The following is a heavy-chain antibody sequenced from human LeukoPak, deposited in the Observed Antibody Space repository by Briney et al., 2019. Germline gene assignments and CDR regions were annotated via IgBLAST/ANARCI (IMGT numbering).Heavy chain of an antibody. V-gene: IGHV3-23*01. CDR2: ISVSGNT. CDR3: AKAPVTSCRGAFCYPFDY. D-gene: IGHD2-15*01. J-gene: IGHJ4*02. Sequence: PGGSLRLSCAASGFTLSSYAMSWVRQGPGKGLEWVSAISVSGNTYHADSVKSRFTISRDSSKNTLYLQMNSLRAGDAAVYYCAKAPVTSCRGAFCYPFDYWGQGTLVTVSS. CDR1: GFTLSSYA.